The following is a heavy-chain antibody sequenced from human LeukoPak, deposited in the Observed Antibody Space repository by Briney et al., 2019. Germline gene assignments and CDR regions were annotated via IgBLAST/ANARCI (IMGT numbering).Heavy chain of an antibody. J-gene: IGHJ4*02. CDR2: INHSGSP. D-gene: IGHD6-13*01. Sequence: SETLSLTCAVSGESHSRCYWSWIRQSPGRGLEWIGEINHSGSPNYNPSLKSRVTISLDTSKNQFSLRVPSVTAADTAFYFCASSLTGYSSSWFLAYWGPGTLVTVSS. CDR1: GESHSRCY. CDR3: ASSLTGYSSSWFLAY. V-gene: IGHV4-34*01.